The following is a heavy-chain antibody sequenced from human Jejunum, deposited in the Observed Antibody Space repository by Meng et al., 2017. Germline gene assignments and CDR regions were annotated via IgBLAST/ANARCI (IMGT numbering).Heavy chain of an antibody. D-gene: IGHD3-3*01. V-gene: IGHV3-48*03. CDR1: GFRFSTYE. Sequence: GGSLRLSCAASGFRFSTYEMNWVRQAPGKGLEWVSYISSSGSTINYADSVKGRFTISRDNAKNSLYLQMNSLRAEDTAVYYCARESAYDKFDYWGQGTLVTVSS. CDR2: ISSSGSTI. J-gene: IGHJ4*02. CDR3: ARESAYDKFDY.